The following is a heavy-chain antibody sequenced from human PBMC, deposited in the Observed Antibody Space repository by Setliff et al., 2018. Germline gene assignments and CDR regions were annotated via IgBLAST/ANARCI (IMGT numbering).Heavy chain of an antibody. CDR2: INTNTGNP. Sequence: PSVKVSCKASGYSFTSYAMNWVRQAPAQGLEWMGWINTNTGNPTYAQGFTGRFVFSLDTSVSTAYLQISSLKPEDTAVYYCARDLGYCSRTSCHGDWFDPWGQGTLVTVSS. D-gene: IGHD2-2*01. V-gene: IGHV7-4-1*02. J-gene: IGHJ5*02. CDR3: ARDLGYCSRTSCHGDWFDP. CDR1: GYSFTSYA.